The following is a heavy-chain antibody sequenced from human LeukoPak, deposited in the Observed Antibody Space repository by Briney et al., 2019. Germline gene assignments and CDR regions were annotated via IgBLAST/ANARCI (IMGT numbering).Heavy chain of an antibody. Sequence: GRSLRLPCAASGFTFSSYGIHWVRQAPGKGLEWVAVISSDGRTAYYADSVKGRFTISRDSSKSTMYVQMNSLRTEDTAVYYCTKEGAVTGSMWFDHWGQGTLVTVSS. CDR3: TKEGAVTGSMWFDH. CDR1: GFTFSSYG. D-gene: IGHD6-19*01. CDR2: ISSDGRTA. V-gene: IGHV3-30*18. J-gene: IGHJ5*02.